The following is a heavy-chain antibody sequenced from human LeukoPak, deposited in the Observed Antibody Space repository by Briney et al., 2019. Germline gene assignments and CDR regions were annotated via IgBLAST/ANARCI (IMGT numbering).Heavy chain of an antibody. V-gene: IGHV3-21*01. CDR1: GFTFSSYS. Sequence: GGSLRLSCAASGFTFSSYSMNWVRQAPGKGLEWASSISSSSSYIYYADTVKGRFTTSRDNAKNSLYLQMNSLRAEDTAVYYCASVPEGDGYDNWGQGTLVTVSS. CDR2: ISSSSSYI. CDR3: ASVPEGDGYDN. J-gene: IGHJ4*02. D-gene: IGHD5-24*01.